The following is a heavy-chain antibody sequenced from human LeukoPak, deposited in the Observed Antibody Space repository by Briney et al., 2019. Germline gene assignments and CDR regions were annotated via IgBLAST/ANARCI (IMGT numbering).Heavy chain of an antibody. J-gene: IGHJ5*02. CDR2: IYYSGST. CDR1: GGPISSSSYY. Sequence: SETLSLTCTVSGGPISSSSYYWGWIRQPPGKGLEWIGSIYYSGSTYYNPSLKSRVTISVDTSKNQFSLKLSSVTAADTAVYYCARHPYYDFWSGYDNWFDPWGQGTLVTVSS. CDR3: ARHPYYDFWSGYDNWFDP. V-gene: IGHV4-39*01. D-gene: IGHD3-3*01.